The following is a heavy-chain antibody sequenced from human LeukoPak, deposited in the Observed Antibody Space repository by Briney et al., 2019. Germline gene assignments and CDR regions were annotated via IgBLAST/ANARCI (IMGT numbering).Heavy chain of an antibody. Sequence: PGGSLRLSCSASGFTFSNYAMHWVRQAPGKGLEYVSAISSNGGSTYYADPVKGRFTISRDDSKNTLYLQMSSLRPDDTAVYYCVKINSASSSWSWFDYWGQGTLVTVSS. D-gene: IGHD6-13*01. CDR1: GFTFSNYA. CDR3: VKINSASSSWSWFDY. J-gene: IGHJ4*02. V-gene: IGHV3-64D*09. CDR2: ISSNGGST.